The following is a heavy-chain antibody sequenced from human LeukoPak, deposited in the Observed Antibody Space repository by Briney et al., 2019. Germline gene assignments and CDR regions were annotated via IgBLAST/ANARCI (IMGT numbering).Heavy chain of an antibody. D-gene: IGHD6-13*01. Sequence: GGSLRLSCAASGFTFSSYWMHWVRQAPGKGLEWVSAISGSGGSTYYADSVKGRFTISRDNSKNTLYLQMNSLRAEDTAVYYCAKSITAAGTGYPFDYWGQGTLVTVSS. V-gene: IGHV3-23*01. J-gene: IGHJ4*02. CDR3: AKSITAAGTGYPFDY. CDR2: ISGSGGST. CDR1: GFTFSSYW.